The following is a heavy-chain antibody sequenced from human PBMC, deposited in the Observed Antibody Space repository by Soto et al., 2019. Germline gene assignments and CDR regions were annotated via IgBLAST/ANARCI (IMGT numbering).Heavy chain of an antibody. Sequence: ASVKVSCKASGYTFTSYGISWVRQAPGQGLEWMGWISAYNGNTNYAQKLQGRVTMTTDTSTSTAYMELRSLRSDDTAVYYCAQLSIAAAHPNYYYGMDVWGQGTTVTVSS. V-gene: IGHV1-18*01. J-gene: IGHJ6*02. D-gene: IGHD6-13*01. CDR3: AQLSIAAAHPNYYYGMDV. CDR1: GYTFTSYG. CDR2: ISAYNGNT.